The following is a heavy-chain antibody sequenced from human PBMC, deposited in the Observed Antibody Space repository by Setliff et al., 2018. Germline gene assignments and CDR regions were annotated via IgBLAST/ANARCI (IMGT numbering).Heavy chain of an antibody. CDR2: IYHNGNT. J-gene: IGHJ6*02. CDR3: ARDRTAYSYGLDV. Sequence: SETLSLTCTVSGGSISPYFWSWIRQSPGKGLEWIDYIYHNGNTNFNPSLKTRVTMSVDTSKNQFALNLRSVTAADSAVYYCARDRTAYSYGLDVWGQGTTVTVSS. CDR1: GGSISPYF. D-gene: IGHD5-18*01. V-gene: IGHV4-59*01.